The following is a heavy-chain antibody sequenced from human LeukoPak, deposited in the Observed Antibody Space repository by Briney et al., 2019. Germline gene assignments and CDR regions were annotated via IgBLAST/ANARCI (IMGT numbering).Heavy chain of an antibody. J-gene: IGHJ5*02. CDR3: ARAWAYSSSWLGFDP. CDR2: IYYSGST. D-gene: IGHD6-13*01. CDR1: GGSISSYY. Sequence: PSETLSLTCTVSGGSISSYYWSWIRQPPGKGLEWIGYIYYSGSTNYNPSLKSRVTISVDTSKNQFSLKLSSVTAADTAVYYCARAWAYSSSWLGFDPWGQGTLVTVSS. V-gene: IGHV4-59*01.